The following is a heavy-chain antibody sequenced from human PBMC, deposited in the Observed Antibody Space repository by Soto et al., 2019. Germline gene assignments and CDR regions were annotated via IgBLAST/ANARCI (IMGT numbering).Heavy chain of an antibody. Sequence: QVQLQQWGAGLLKPSETLSLTCAVYGGSFSGYYWSWIRQPPGKGLEWIGEINHSGSTNYNPSLKSRVTISVDTSKNQFSLKLSSVTAADTAVYYCARARSSIAARYFDYWGQGTLVTVSS. J-gene: IGHJ4*02. CDR3: ARARSSIAARYFDY. V-gene: IGHV4-34*01. CDR1: GGSFSGYY. CDR2: INHSGST. D-gene: IGHD6-6*01.